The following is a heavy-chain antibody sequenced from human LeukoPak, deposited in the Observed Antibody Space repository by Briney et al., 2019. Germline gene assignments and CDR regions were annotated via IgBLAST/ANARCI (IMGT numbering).Heavy chain of an antibody. CDR1: GFIVSNNY. Sequence: GGSLRLSCAASGFIVSNNYMTWVRQAPGKGLEWVSIIYSGGSTYYADSVKGRFIIPRDNSKNTLYLQINSLRAEDTAVYYCARVEMATIVDYWGQGTLVTVSS. CDR3: ARVEMATIVDY. V-gene: IGHV3-53*01. CDR2: IYSGGST. J-gene: IGHJ4*02. D-gene: IGHD5-24*01.